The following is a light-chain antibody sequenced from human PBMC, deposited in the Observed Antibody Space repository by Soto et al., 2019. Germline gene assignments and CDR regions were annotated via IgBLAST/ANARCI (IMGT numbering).Light chain of an antibody. CDR1: QTVTTH. CDR3: QQSYGIPVT. V-gene: IGKV1-39*01. CDR2: DAS. Sequence: DIQMTQSPSSLSASIGDRVTITCRTSQTVTTHLNWYKQKSGKAPNLLIHDASRLRGGVPSRVSGSGSGTDFTLTISSLQPEDFATYYCQQSYGIPVTFGGGTKVE. J-gene: IGKJ4*01.